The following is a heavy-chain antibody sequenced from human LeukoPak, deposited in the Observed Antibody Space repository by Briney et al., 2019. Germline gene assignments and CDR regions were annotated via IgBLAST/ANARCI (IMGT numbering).Heavy chain of an antibody. CDR3: ARAWLRLNPYFDY. CDR1: GYTFTSYY. CDR2: INPSGGST. Sequence: ASVKVSCKASGYTFTSYYMHWVRQAPGQGLEWMGIINPSGGSTSYAQKFQGRVTMTRDMSTSTAYMELSRLRSDDTAVYYCARAWLRLNPYFDYWGQGTLVTVSS. D-gene: IGHD5-12*01. V-gene: IGHV1-46*01. J-gene: IGHJ4*02.